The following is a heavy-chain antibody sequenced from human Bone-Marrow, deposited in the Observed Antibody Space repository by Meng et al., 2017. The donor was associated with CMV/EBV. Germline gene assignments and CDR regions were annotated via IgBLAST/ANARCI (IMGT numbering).Heavy chain of an antibody. D-gene: IGHD6-6*01. CDR1: GGPISSYY. Sequence: SETLSLTCTVSGGPISSYYWSWIRQPPGKGLEWIGYIYYSGSTNYNPSLKSRVTISVDTSKNQFSLKLSSVTAADTAVYYCAREGGIAARPYYYYGMDAWGQGTTVTVSS. CDR3: AREGGIAARPYYYYGMDA. CDR2: IYYSGST. J-gene: IGHJ6*02. V-gene: IGHV4-59*01.